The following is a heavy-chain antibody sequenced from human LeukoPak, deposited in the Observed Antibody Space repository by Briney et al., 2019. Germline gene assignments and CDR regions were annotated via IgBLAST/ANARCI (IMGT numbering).Heavy chain of an antibody. CDR2: ISGSGVQT. J-gene: IGHJ4*02. CDR3: AKRSRDGYNSHIDY. V-gene: IGHV3-23*01. CDR1: GFTISDYA. D-gene: IGHD5-24*01. Sequence: GSLRLSCAASGFTISDYAMNWVRQAPGKGLDWVSGISGSGVQTYYADSVKGRFTVSRDNSKNMVYLQMNSLRAEDTAIYYCAKRSRDGYNSHIDYWGQGSLVTVSS.